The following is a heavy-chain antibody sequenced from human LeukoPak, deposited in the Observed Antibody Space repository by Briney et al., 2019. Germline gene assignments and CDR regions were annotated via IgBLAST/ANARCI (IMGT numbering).Heavy chain of an antibody. J-gene: IGHJ5*02. D-gene: IGHD5-12*01. CDR1: GGSIRSNNHY. CDR2: IYFNGNI. Sequence: PSETLSLTCAVSGGSIRSNNHYWGWLRQPPGKGLEWIGNIYFNGNIAYNPSLQSRVTISVDTSKNQFSLRLNSVTSADTAMYYCARVELIVALPTSFDPWGQGTLVTVSS. V-gene: IGHV4-39*07. CDR3: ARVELIVALPTSFDP.